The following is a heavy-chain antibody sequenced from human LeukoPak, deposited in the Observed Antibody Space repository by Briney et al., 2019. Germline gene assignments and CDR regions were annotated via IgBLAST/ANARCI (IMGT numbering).Heavy chain of an antibody. CDR1: GFTFSSYS. V-gene: IGHV3-30*03. J-gene: IGHJ5*02. CDR3: AAEPPAS. Sequence: GGSLRLSCAASGFTFSSYSMNWVRQAPGKGLEWVAVISYDGSNKYYADSVKGRFTISRDNSKNTLYLQMNSLRAEDTAVYYCAAEPPASWGQGTLVTVSS. CDR2: ISYDGSNK.